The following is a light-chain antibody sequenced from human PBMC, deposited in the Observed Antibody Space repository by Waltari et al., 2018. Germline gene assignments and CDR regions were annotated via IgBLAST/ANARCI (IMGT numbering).Light chain of an antibody. CDR3: GTWDSSLSGAV. CDR2: ENS. V-gene: IGLV1-51*02. CDR1: SSNVGHNY. Sequence: QSVLTQPPSVSAAPGQRVTISCSGGSSNVGHNYVTWYRQFPGTAPKPLIYENSERPSGIPGRFSGSKSGTSATLDITGLQAGDEADYYCGTWDSSLSGAVFGGGTHLTVL. J-gene: IGLJ7*01.